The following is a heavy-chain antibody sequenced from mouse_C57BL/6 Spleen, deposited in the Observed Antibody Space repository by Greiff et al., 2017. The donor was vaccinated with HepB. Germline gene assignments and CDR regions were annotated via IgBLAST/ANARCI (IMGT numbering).Heavy chain of an antibody. CDR2: IHPNSGST. CDR3: ARRDYDEAWFAY. J-gene: IGHJ3*01. CDR1: GYTFTSYW. D-gene: IGHD2-4*01. V-gene: IGHV1-64*01. Sequence: VQLQQPGAELVKPGASVKLSCKASGYTFTSYWMHWVKQRPGQGLEWIGMIHPNSGSTNYNEKFKSKATLTVDKSSSTAYMQFSSLTSEDSAVYYCARRDYDEAWFAYWGQGTLVTVSA.